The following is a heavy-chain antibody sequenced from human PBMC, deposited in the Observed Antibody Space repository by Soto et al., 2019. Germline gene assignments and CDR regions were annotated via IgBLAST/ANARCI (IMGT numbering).Heavy chain of an antibody. D-gene: IGHD1-1*01. CDR1: GFNFNYYS. CDR3: ARAGTMGSVDY. J-gene: IGHJ4*02. CDR2: INPDESEK. Sequence: PGGSLRLSCTSSGFNFNYYSLNWVRQAPGKGLEWVANINPDESEKYYVDSVKGRFTISRDNAKNSLYLQMSSLRAEDTAVYYCARAGTMGSVDYWGQGTLVTVSS. V-gene: IGHV3-7*04.